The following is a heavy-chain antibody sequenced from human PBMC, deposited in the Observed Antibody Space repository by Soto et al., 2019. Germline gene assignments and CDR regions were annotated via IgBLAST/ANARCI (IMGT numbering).Heavy chain of an antibody. V-gene: IGHV3-21*01. CDR3: ATLTGTGGDYYYYYGMDV. CDR2: ISSSSSYI. Sequence: EVQLVESGGGLVQPGGSLRLSCGASGFTFSSYSMNWVRQAPGKGLEWVSSISSSSSYIYYADSVKGRFTISRDNAKNSLYLQMNSLRAEDTAVYYCATLTGTGGDYYYYYGMDVWGQGTTVTVSS. D-gene: IGHD1-7*01. J-gene: IGHJ6*02. CDR1: GFTFSSYS.